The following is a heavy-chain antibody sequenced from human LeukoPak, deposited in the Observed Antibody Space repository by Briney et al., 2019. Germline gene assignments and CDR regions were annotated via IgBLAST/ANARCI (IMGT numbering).Heavy chain of an antibody. D-gene: IGHD3-22*01. Sequence: ASVKVACKASGYTFTGYYMHWVRQAPGQGLEWMGWINPNSGGTNYAQKFQGRVTMTRDTSISTAYMELSRLRSDDTAVYYCARVDYYDSSIFDYWGQGTLVTVSS. CDR2: INPNSGGT. V-gene: IGHV1-2*02. CDR3: ARVDYYDSSIFDY. J-gene: IGHJ4*02. CDR1: GYTFTGYY.